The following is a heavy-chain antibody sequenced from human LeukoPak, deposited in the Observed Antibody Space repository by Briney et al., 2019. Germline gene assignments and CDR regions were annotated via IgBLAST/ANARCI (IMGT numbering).Heavy chain of an antibody. CDR3: GRDHHDFWSGSYGMDV. CDR1: GGSITIYY. CDR2: IYTSGST. Sequence: SETLSLTCTVSGGSITIYYWSWIRQPAGKGLEWIGRIYTSGSTNYNPSLKSRVTMSVDTSKNQFSLKLSSVTAADTAVYYCGRDHHDFWSGSYGMDVWGQGTTVTVSS. D-gene: IGHD3-3*01. J-gene: IGHJ6*02. V-gene: IGHV4-4*07.